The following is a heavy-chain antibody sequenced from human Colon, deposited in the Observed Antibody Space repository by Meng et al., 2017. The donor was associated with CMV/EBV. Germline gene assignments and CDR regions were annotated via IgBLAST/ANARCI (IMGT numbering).Heavy chain of an antibody. V-gene: IGHV3-7*01. CDR1: GFTFNTFW. CDR3: ASTGPLYGLYFCY. J-gene: IGHJ4*02. Sequence: GESLKISCAASGFTFNTFWMTWVRQAPGKGLEWVANIKEDGRGQWYVDSVKGRFTISRDNAKNSVYLQMNSLRAEDTAVYYCASTGPLYGLYFCYWGQGTLVTVSS. D-gene: IGHD2-8*01. CDR2: IKEDGRGQ.